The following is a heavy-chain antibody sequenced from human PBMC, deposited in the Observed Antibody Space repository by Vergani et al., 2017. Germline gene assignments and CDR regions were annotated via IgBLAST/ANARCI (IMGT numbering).Heavy chain of an antibody. CDR2: ISYDGSNK. V-gene: IGHV3-30*04. CDR1: GFIFSSYA. CDR3: ARDFGLDCSGGSCPPDY. J-gene: IGHJ4*02. D-gene: IGHD2-15*01. Sequence: QVQLVESGGGVVQPGRSLRLSCAASGFIFSSYAMHWVRQAPGKGLEWVAVISYDGSNKYYADSVKGRFTISRDNSKNTRYLRMNSLRAQDTAVYYCARDFGLDCSGGSCPPDYWCQGTLVTVSS.